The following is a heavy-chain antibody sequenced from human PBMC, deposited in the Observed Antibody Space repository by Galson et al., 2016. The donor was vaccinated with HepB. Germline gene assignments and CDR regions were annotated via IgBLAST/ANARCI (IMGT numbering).Heavy chain of an antibody. J-gene: IGHJ6*03. D-gene: IGHD2-8*02. V-gene: IGHV3-53*01. CDR2: VFLGGST. CDR3: ARTSYRECTGTHCVNFRYYYYFMDV. Sequence: SLRLSCAASGFTVSDYYMTWVRQAPGKGLEWVSVVFLGGSTYYAQSVEGRFTISRDDSKNTCHLQMNSLTAEDTAVYFCARTSYRECTGTHCVNFRYYYYFMDVWGKGTTVTVSS. CDR1: GFTVSDYY.